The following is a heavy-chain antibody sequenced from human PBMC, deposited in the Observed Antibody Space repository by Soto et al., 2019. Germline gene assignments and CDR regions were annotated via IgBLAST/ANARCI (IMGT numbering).Heavy chain of an antibody. CDR2: ITPIFGTA. D-gene: IGHD2-21*02. Sequence: SVKVSCKASGGTFSSYAISWVRQAPGQGLEWMGGITPIFGTANYAQKFQGRVTITADESTSTAYMELSSLRSEDTAVYYCARDVVVVTAIPRDYGMDVWGQGTTVTVSS. CDR3: ARDVVVVTAIPRDYGMDV. V-gene: IGHV1-69*13. CDR1: GGTFSSYA. J-gene: IGHJ6*02.